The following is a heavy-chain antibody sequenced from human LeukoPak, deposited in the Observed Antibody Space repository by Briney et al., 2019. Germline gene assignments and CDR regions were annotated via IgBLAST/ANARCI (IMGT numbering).Heavy chain of an antibody. CDR2: FDPEDGET. CDR1: GYTLTELS. CDR3: ARVPPYSGSYYYYGMDV. Sequence: ASVKVSCKVSGYTLTELSMHWVRQAPGKGLEWMGGFDPEDGETIYAQKFQGRVTMTEDTSTDTAYMELSSLRSEDTAVYYCARVPPYSGSYYYYGMDVWGQGTTVTVSS. D-gene: IGHD1-26*01. V-gene: IGHV1-24*01. J-gene: IGHJ6*02.